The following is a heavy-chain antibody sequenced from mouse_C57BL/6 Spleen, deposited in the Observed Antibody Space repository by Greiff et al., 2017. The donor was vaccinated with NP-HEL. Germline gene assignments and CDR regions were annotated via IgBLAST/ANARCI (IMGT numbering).Heavy chain of an antibody. CDR2: ISSGSSTI. J-gene: IGHJ3*01. CDR1: GFTFSDYG. Sequence: EVQRVESGGGLVKPGGSLKLSCAASGFTFSDYGMHWVRQAPEKGLEWVAYISSGSSTIYYGDTVKGRFTIARENANNTLFLQMTRLRSEDTAMYYCARREDYYDYDGGFAYWGQGTLVTVSA. D-gene: IGHD2-4*01. CDR3: ARREDYYDYDGGFAY. V-gene: IGHV5-17*01.